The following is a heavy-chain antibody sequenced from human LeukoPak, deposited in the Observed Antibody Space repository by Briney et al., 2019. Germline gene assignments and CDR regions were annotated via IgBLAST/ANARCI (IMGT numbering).Heavy chain of an antibody. D-gene: IGHD5-18*01. CDR2: IIPILGIA. Sequence: SVKVSCKASGGTFSSYTISWVRQAPGQGLEWMGRIIPILGIANYAQKFQGKVTITADKSTSTAYMELSSLRSEDTAVYYCARDREGGSYDYYFDYWGQGTLVTVSS. V-gene: IGHV1-69*04. CDR3: ARDREGGSYDYYFDY. CDR1: GGTFSSYT. J-gene: IGHJ4*02.